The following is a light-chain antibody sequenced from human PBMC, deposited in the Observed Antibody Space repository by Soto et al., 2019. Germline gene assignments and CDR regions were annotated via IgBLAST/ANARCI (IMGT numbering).Light chain of an antibody. CDR1: TSNVGSYNL. V-gene: IGLV2-23*01. Sequence: QSALTQPASVSGSRGQSITISCIGTTSNVGSYNLVSWYQQHPGKAPELMIYEGSKRPSGVSTRFSGSKSGNTASLTISGLQAEDEADYYCCSYAGSGYVFGTGTNLTVL. J-gene: IGLJ1*01. CDR3: CSYAGSGYV. CDR2: EGS.